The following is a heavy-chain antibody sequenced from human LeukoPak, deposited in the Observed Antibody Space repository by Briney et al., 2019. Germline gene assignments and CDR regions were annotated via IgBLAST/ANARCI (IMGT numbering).Heavy chain of an antibody. CDR1: GGSISSSSHY. Sequence: SETLSLTCIVSGGSISSSSHYWGWIRQPPGRGLEWIGIAYYSGGTYYNPSLKSRVTISIDTSKNQFSLKLNSVTAADTAVYYCARLVRYCSSSSCYPFDYWGQGTLVTVSS. V-gene: IGHV4-39*01. CDR2: AYYSGGT. J-gene: IGHJ4*02. CDR3: ARLVRYCSSSSCYPFDY. D-gene: IGHD2-2*01.